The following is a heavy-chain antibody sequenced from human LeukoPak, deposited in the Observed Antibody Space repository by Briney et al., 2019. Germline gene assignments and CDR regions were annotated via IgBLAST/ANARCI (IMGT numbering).Heavy chain of an antibody. D-gene: IGHD4-23*01. CDR2: INWNSDTK. V-gene: IGHV3-9*01. J-gene: IGHJ6*02. CDR1: GFAFHNYA. CDR3: AKDTGGNGAYFYAMDV. Sequence: GGSLRLSYVGSGFAFHNYAMHWVRRPPGKGLEWVSDINWNSDTKAYADSVKGRFTISRDRARNSLYLQMDSLRPEDTALYYCAKDTGGNGAYFYAMDVWGQGTSVTVSS.